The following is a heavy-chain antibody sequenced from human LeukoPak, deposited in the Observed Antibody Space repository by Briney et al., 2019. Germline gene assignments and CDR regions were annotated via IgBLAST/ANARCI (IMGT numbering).Heavy chain of an antibody. CDR2: INSDGSST. Sequence: GGSLRLSCAASGFTFSSYWMHWVRQAPGKGLVWVSRINSDGSSTSYADSVRGRFSIPRDNAKNTLYLQMNSLRAEDTAVYYCARGLSGYASSLGYWGQGTLVTVSA. CDR3: ARGLSGYASSLGY. V-gene: IGHV3-74*01. J-gene: IGHJ4*02. CDR1: GFTFSSYW. D-gene: IGHD6-6*01.